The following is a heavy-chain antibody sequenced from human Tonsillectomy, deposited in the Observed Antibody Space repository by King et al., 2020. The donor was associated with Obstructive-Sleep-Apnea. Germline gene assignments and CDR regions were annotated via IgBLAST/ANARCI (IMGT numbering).Heavy chain of an antibody. CDR2: IHYSGGA. CDR3: AREGGGGVDY. J-gene: IGHJ4*02. CDR1: GGSITSHH. D-gene: IGHD3-16*01. V-gene: IGHV4-59*11. Sequence: VQLQESGPGLVKPSETLSLTCTVSGGSITSHHWSWIRQPPGKGLEWIGYIHYSGGADYSPSLKSRGSMSADTSKNHLALKLTPVTVADTAVYYCAREGGGGVDYWGQGILVTVSS.